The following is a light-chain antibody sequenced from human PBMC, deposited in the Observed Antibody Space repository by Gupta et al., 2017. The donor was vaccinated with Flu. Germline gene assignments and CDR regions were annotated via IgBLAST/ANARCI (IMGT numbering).Light chain of an antibody. J-gene: IGLJ1*01. CDR1: SSDVGSSNR. V-gene: IGLV2-11*01. CDR3: SSHAGRGKWV. CDR2: DVT. Sequence: SAPTQPRSVSGSPGQSVTISCTGTSSDVGSSNRVSWYQQRPGKAPKLILYDVTERPSGVPDRFSGSKSGNTASLSISGHQADEDADYYYSSHAGRGKWVFGTGTTVTV.